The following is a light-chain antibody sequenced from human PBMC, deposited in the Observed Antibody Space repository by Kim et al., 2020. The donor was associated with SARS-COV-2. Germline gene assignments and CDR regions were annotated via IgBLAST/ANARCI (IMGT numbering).Light chain of an antibody. CDR2: GKN. CDR1: GLRSHA. V-gene: IGLV3-19*01. CDR3: NSRDSSDDNSRDSSSYHYV. J-gene: IGLJ1*01. Sequence: CQGKGLRSHAATGKEQKPGQDPILVIYGKNNRPSGIPDRFYSSSSGNTASLTITGAQAEDEADYYCNSRDSSDDNSRDSSSYHYVFGTGTKVTV.